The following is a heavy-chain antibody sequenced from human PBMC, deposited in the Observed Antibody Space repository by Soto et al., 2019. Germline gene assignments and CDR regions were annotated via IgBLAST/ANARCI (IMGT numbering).Heavy chain of an antibody. CDR2: IYYSGST. Sequence: SETLSLTCTVSGGSISSSSYYWGWIRQPPGKGLEWIGSIYYSGSTYYNPSLKSRVTISVDTSKNHFSLKLSSVTAADTAVYYCARDGDKDGSGYNDAFDIWGQGTMVTVSS. CDR1: GGSISSSSYY. D-gene: IGHD3-22*01. V-gene: IGHV4-39*02. J-gene: IGHJ3*02. CDR3: ARDGDKDGSGYNDAFDI.